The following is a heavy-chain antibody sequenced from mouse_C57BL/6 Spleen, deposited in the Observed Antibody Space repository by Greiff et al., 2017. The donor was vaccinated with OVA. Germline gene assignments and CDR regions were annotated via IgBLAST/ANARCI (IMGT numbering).Heavy chain of an antibody. D-gene: IGHD1-1*01. V-gene: IGHV1-26*01. Sequence: VQLQQSGPELVKPGASVKISCKASGYTFTDYYMNWVKQSHGKSLEWIGDINPNNGGTSYNQKFKGKATLTVDKSSSTAYMELRSLTSEDSAVYYCAKVPITTVVATEAMDYWGQGTSVTVSS. CDR3: AKVPITTVVATEAMDY. J-gene: IGHJ4*01. CDR1: GYTFTDYY. CDR2: INPNNGGT.